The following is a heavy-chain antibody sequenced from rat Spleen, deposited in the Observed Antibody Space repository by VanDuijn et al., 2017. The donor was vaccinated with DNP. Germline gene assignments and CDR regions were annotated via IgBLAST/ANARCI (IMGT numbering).Heavy chain of an antibody. V-gene: IGHV5S10*01. J-gene: IGHJ2*01. D-gene: IGHD1-2*01. Sequence: EVQLVESGGGLVQTGRSLKLSCAASGFTFNVYNMAWVRQTPKRGLEWVATVNYDDSSSFYRDSVKGRFTISRENAKNTLYLQMNSVRSGDTATYYCAREYYYTFDYWGRGVMVTVSS. CDR2: VNYDDSSS. CDR3: AREYYYTFDY. CDR1: GFTFNVYN.